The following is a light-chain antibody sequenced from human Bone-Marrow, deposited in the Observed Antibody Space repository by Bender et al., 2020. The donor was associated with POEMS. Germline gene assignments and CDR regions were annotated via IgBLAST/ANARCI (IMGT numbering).Light chain of an antibody. CDR1: SSTIGISY. CDR3: SSFDRASTFV. Sequence: QSVLTQPPSASGTPGQKVTMSCSGSSSTIGISYVFWYQQLPGTAPKLLIYRNDQRPSGVPNRFSGSKSGDAASLTISGLQAEDEADYYCSSFDRASTFVFGTGTKVTVL. J-gene: IGLJ1*01. CDR2: RND. V-gene: IGLV1-47*01.